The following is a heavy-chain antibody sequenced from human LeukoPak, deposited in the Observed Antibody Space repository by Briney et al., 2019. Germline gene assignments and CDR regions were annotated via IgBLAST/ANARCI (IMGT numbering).Heavy chain of an antibody. Sequence: PGESLKISYKGSGYSFSNYWIGWVRQMPGKGLEWMGIIYPGDSDIRYIPSFQGQVTISVDKSISTAYLQWSRLKASDIAMYYCARVLGDGYEPEDHWHFDLWGRGTLVSVSS. J-gene: IGHJ2*01. V-gene: IGHV5-51*01. D-gene: IGHD5-24*01. CDR3: ARVLGDGYEPEDHWHFDL. CDR2: IYPGDSDI. CDR1: GYSFSNYW.